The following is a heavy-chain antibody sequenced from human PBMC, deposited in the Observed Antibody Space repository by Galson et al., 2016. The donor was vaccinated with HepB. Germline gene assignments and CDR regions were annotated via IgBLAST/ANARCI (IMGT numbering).Heavy chain of an antibody. D-gene: IGHD2-15*01. CDR2: IYSGGRT. V-gene: IGHV3-53*01. Sequence: SLRLSCAVSGFTINNNHMSWVRQAPGKGLEWVSLIYSGGRTDYADSVKGRFTISRDNSKNTLYLQMNSLRAEDTAVYYCAAGNYVVVDWGQGTLVTVSS. J-gene: IGHJ4*02. CDR1: GFTINNNH. CDR3: AAGNYVVVD.